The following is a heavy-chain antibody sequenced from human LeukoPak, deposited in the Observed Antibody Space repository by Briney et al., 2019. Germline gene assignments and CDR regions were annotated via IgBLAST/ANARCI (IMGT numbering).Heavy chain of an antibody. D-gene: IGHD2-2*01. V-gene: IGHV3-7*01. Sequence: GGSLRLSCAASGFTFSSYWMSWVRQAPGKGLEWVANIKQDGSEKYYVDSVKGRFTISRDNAKNSLYLQMNSLRAEDTAVYYCAREWRGIVVVPAAPFDYWGQGTLVTVSS. CDR3: AREWRGIVVVPAAPFDY. CDR1: GFTFSSYW. CDR2: IKQDGSEK. J-gene: IGHJ4*02.